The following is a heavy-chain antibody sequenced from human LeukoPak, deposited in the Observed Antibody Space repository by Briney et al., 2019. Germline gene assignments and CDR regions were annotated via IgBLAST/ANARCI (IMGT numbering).Heavy chain of an antibody. CDR3: AKLLGRYFGSGTYYFDY. J-gene: IGHJ4*02. CDR2: ISGSSSST. Sequence: GGSLRLSCAASGFTFSSYAMSWVRQAPGKGLEWVSTISGSSSSTYYADSVKGRFTISRDNSKNTLYLQMNSLRAEDTAVYYCAKLLGRYFGSGTYYFDYWGQGTLVTVSS. V-gene: IGHV3-23*01. CDR1: GFTFSSYA. D-gene: IGHD3-10*01.